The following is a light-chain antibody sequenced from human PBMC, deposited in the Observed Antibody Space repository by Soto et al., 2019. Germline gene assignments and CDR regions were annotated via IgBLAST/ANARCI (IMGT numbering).Light chain of an antibody. Sequence: DLVMTQSPLSLPVTPGEPASISCRSSQSLLHSNGYTYLDWYLQKPGQSPQLLIYLGSNRASGVPHRFSGSGSGTDFTLKISRVEAEDAGVYYCMQARQAPRTFGQGTKVEI. CDR1: QSLLHSNGYTY. J-gene: IGKJ1*01. V-gene: IGKV2-28*01. CDR3: MQARQAPRT. CDR2: LGS.